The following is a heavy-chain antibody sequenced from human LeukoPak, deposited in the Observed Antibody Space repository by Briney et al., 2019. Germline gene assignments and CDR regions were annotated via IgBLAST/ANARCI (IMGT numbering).Heavy chain of an antibody. CDR1: GYTFTGYY. Sequence: ASVKVSCKASGYTFTGYYMDWVRQAPGQGLEWMGWINPNSGGTNYAQKFQGRVTMTRDTSISTAYMELSRLRSDDTAVYYCARCRSTSCYIPGYWGQGTLVTVSS. CDR3: ARCRSTSCYIPGY. CDR2: INPNSGGT. V-gene: IGHV1-2*02. D-gene: IGHD2-2*02. J-gene: IGHJ4*02.